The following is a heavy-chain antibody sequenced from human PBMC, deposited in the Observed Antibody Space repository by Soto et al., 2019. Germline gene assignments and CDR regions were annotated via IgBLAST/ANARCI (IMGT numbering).Heavy chain of an antibody. CDR3: AKGQSIVATEGGIDV. J-gene: IGHJ6*02. V-gene: IGHV3-23*01. CDR2: TSGSGGST. Sequence: GGSLRLSCAASGFTFSSYAMSWVRLAPGKGLEWVSATSGSGGSTYYADSVKGRFTISRDNSKNTLYLQMNSLRAEDTAVYYCAKGQSIVATEGGIDVWGQGTSVTVSS. CDR1: GFTFSSYA. D-gene: IGHD5-12*01.